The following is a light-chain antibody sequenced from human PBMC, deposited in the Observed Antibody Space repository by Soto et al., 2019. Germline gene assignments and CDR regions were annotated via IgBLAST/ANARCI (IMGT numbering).Light chain of an antibody. CDR2: DAS. CDR3: QQRSNWPPIT. J-gene: IGKJ5*01. Sequence: TQSPGTLSFPPGERATLSCRASQTVRNNYLAWYQQKPGQAPRLLIYDASNRATGIPARFSGSGSGTDFTLTISSLEPEDFAVYYCQQRSNWPPITFGQGTRLEIK. V-gene: IGKV3-11*01. CDR1: QTVRNNY.